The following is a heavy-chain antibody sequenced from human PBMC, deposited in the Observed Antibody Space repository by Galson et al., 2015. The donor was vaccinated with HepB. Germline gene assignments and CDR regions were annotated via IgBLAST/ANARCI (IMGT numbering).Heavy chain of an antibody. CDR1: GGTFSSYA. CDR2: IIPILGIA. Sequence: SVKVSCKASGGTFSSYAISWVRQAPGQGLEWMGGIIPILGIANYAQKFQGRVTITADKSRSTAYMELSSLRSEDTAVYYCARCLGYCSGGSGAHAFDIWGQGTMVTVSS. D-gene: IGHD2-15*01. V-gene: IGHV1-69*10. J-gene: IGHJ3*02. CDR3: ARCLGYCSGGSGAHAFDI.